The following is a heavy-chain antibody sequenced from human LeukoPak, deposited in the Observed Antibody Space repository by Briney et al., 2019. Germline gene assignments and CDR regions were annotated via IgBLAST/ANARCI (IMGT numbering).Heavy chain of an antibody. CDR2: IYYSGST. V-gene: IGHV4-59*12. CDR1: GGSISSYY. J-gene: IGHJ4*02. Sequence: SETLSLTCTVSGGSISSYYWSWIRQPPGKGLEWIGYIYYSGSTNYNPSLKSRVTISVDTSKNQFSLKLSSVTAADTAVYYCARVYCSGGSCYGPFAPLGYWGQGTLVTVSS. CDR3: ARVYCSGGSCYGPFAPLGY. D-gene: IGHD2-15*01.